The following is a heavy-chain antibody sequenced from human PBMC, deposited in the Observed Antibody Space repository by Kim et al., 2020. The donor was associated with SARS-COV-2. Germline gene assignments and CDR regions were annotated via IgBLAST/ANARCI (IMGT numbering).Heavy chain of an antibody. CDR3: ARRGGYSYGVYYYYGMDV. J-gene: IGHJ6*02. V-gene: IGHV5-51*01. D-gene: IGHD5-18*01. CDR2: IYPGDSDT. CDR1: GYSFTSYW. Sequence: GESLKISCKGSGYSFTSYWIGWVRQMPGKGLEWMGIIYPGDSDTRYSPSFQGQVTISADKSISTAYLQWSSLEASDTAMYYCARRGGYSYGVYYYYGMDVWGQGTTVTVSS.